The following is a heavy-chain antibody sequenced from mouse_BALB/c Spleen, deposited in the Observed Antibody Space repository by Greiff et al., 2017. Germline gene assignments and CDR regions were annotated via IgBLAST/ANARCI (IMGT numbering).Heavy chain of an antibody. J-gene: IGHJ2*01. V-gene: IGHV2-2*02. CDR1: GFSLTSYG. Sequence: VKLVESGPGLVQPSQSLSITCTVSGFSLTSYGVHWVRQSPGKGLEWLGVIWSGGSTDYNAAFISRLSISKDNSKSQVFFKMNSLQANDTAIYYCARGGLRRSHYFDYWGQGTTLTVSS. CDR3: ARGGLRRSHYFDY. D-gene: IGHD2-4*01. CDR2: IWSGGST.